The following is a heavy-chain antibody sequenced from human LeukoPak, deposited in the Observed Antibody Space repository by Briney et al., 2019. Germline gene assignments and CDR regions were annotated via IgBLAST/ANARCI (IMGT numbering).Heavy chain of an antibody. CDR1: GGSISSGGYY. V-gene: IGHV4-31*03. Sequence: SETLSLTCTVSGGSISSGGYYWSWIRQHPGKGLEWIGYIYYSGSTYYNPSPKSRVTISVDTSKNQFSLKLSSVTAADTAVYYCARDGGVATTSNWFDPWGQGTLVTVSS. D-gene: IGHD5-12*01. J-gene: IGHJ5*02. CDR2: IYYSGST. CDR3: ARDGGVATTSNWFDP.